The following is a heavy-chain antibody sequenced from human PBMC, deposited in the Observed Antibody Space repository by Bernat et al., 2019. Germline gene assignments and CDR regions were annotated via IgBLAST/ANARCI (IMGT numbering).Heavy chain of an antibody. CDR2: ISGSGAST. Sequence: VQLLESGGGLVQTGGSLRLSCAASGFTFRSYAMSWVRQAPGKGLEWVSAISGSGASTYYADSVKGRFTISRDNSKNTLYLQMNSLRAEDTAVYYCASLGWEGDWYYYMDVWGKGTTVTVSS. CDR3: ASLGWEGDWYYYMDV. V-gene: IGHV3-23*01. CDR1: GFTFRSYA. J-gene: IGHJ6*03. D-gene: IGHD1-26*01.